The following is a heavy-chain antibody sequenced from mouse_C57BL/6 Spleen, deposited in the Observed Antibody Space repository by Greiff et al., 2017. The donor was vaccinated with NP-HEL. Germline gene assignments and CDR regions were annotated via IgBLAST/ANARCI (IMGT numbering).Heavy chain of an antibody. CDR1: GFTFSSYT. V-gene: IGHV5-9*01. CDR2: ISGGGGNT. J-gene: IGHJ1*03. D-gene: IGHD4-1*01. CDR3: ARLLAGTCFDV. Sequence: EVMLVESGGGLVKPGGSLKLSCAASGFTFSSYTMSWVRQTPEKRLEWVATISGGGGNTYYPDSVKGRFTIARDNAKNTLYLHMSSLRSEDTALYYCARLLAGTCFDVWGTGTTVTVSS.